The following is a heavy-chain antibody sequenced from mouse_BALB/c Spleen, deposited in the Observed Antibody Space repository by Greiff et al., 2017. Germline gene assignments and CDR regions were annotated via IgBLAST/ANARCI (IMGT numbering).Heavy chain of an antibody. D-gene: IGHD2-14*01. CDR2: ISSGGGST. V-gene: IGHV5-12-1*01. CDR3: ARGRYDEGDYAMDY. CDR1: GFAFSSYD. J-gene: IGHJ4*01. Sequence: DVMLVESGGGLVKPGGSLKLSCAASGFAFSSYDMSWVRQTPEKRLEWVAYISSGGGSTYYPDTVKGRFTISRDNAKNTLYLQMSSLKSEDTAMYYCARGRYDEGDYAMDYWGQGTSVTVSS.